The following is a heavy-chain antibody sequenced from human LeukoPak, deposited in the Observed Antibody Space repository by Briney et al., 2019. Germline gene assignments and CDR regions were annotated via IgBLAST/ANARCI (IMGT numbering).Heavy chain of an antibody. J-gene: IGHJ4*02. V-gene: IGHV5-51*01. D-gene: IGHD6-19*01. CDR2: IYPGDSDT. CDR3: ARRDNSGWGSFDY. Sequence: PGESLKISCKGSGYSFTNYWIGWVRQMPGKGLEWMGTIYPGDSDTRNSPSFQGHVTISADKSINTAYLQWSSLKASDTAMYFCARRDNSGWGSFDYWGQGTLVTVSS. CDR1: GYSFTNYW.